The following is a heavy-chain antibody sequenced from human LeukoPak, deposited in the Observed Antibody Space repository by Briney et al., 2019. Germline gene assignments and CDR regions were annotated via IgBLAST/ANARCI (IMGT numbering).Heavy chain of an antibody. J-gene: IGHJ3*02. CDR2: IKQDGSEK. V-gene: IGHV3-7*01. CDR1: EFTFSSYW. Sequence: PGGSLRLSCAASEFTFSSYWMSWVRQAPGKGLEWVANIKQDGSEKYYVDSVKGRFTISRDNAKNSLYLQMNSLRAEDTAVYYCAGSWSPYDAFDIWGQGTMVTVSS. CDR3: AGSWSPYDAFDI. D-gene: IGHD6-13*01.